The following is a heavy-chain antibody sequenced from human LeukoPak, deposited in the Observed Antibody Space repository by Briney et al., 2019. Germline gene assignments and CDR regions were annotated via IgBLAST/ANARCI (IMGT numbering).Heavy chain of an antibody. J-gene: IGHJ1*01. V-gene: IGHV3-33*01. CDR1: GFTFSSNG. CDR2: IWYDGSNK. D-gene: IGHD6-13*01. Sequence: GGSPRLSCAASGFTFSSNGMHWVRQAPGKGLEWVAVIWYDGSNKYYADSVKGRFTIYRDNSKNTLYLQMNSLRAEDTAVYYCARGPYTGYSSSWYVFQHWGQGTLVTVSS. CDR3: ARGPYTGYSSSWYVFQH.